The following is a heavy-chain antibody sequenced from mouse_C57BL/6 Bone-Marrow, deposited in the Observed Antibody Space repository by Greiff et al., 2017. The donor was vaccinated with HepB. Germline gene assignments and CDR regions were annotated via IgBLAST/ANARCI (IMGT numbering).Heavy chain of an antibody. V-gene: IGHV1-64*01. D-gene: IGHD1-1*01. CDR2: IHPNSGST. CDR1: GYTFTSYW. CDR3: ARVGYYGSKDWYFGV. Sequence: QVQLQQPGAELVKPGASVKLSCKASGYTFTSYWMHWVKQRPGQGLEWIGMIHPNSGSTNYNEKFKSKATLTVDKSSSTAYMQLSSLTSEDSAVYYCARVGYYGSKDWYFGVWGTGTTVTVSS. J-gene: IGHJ1*03.